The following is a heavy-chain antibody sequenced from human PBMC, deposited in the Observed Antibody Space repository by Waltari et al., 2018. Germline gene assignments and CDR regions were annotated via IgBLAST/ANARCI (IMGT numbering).Heavy chain of an antibody. CDR3: ARENYFDY. J-gene: IGHJ4*02. CDR2: FSRDGVTT. CDR1: GFTFSVFS. V-gene: IGHV3-64*04. Sequence: VQMVESGGGLVQPGGSLRLSCAASGFTFSVFSMHWVRQAPGKGLEYVSAFSRDGVTTYYADSVKGRFTISRDNSKNTLFLQMNSLRAEDTAVYYCARENYFDYWGQGILVFVSS.